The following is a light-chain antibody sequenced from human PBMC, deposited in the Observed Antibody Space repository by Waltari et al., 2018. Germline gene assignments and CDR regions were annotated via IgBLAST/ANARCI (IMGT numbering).Light chain of an antibody. V-gene: IGKV3-20*01. CDR2: GAS. CDR1: QSVSSSY. J-gene: IGKJ2*01. Sequence: EIVLTQSPGTLSLSPGERATLSCRASQSVSSSYLAWYQQRPGQAPRLLIYGASNRATGIPDRFSGSGSGTDFTLTISRLEPEDFAVYYCQQYDSSPPTFGQGTKLEIK. CDR3: QQYDSSPPT.